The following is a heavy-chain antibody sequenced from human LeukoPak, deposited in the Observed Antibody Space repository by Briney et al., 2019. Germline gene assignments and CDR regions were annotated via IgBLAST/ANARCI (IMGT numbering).Heavy chain of an antibody. D-gene: IGHD1-26*01. CDR2: IYYSGST. J-gene: IGHJ4*02. CDR1: GGSNSSSSYY. Sequence: SETLSLTCTVSGGSNSSSSYYWGWIRQPPGKGLEWIGSIYYSGSTYYNPSLKSRVTISVDTSKNQFSLKLSSVTAADTAVYYCARPYEVGATHFDYWGQGTLVTVSS. CDR3: ARPYEVGATHFDY. V-gene: IGHV4-39*01.